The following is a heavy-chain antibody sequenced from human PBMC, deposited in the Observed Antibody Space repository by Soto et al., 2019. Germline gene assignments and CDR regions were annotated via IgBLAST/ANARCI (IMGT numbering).Heavy chain of an antibody. J-gene: IGHJ6*02. CDR1: GGTFSSYA. V-gene: IGHV1-69*13. D-gene: IGHD2-15*01. Sequence: GASVKVSCKASGGTFSSYAISWVRQAPGQGLEWMGGIIPIFGTANYAQKFQGRVTITADESTSTAYMELSSLRSEDTAVYYCARDRYCSGGSCTRGNYYYGMDVWGQGTTVTAP. CDR2: IIPIFGTA. CDR3: ARDRYCSGGSCTRGNYYYGMDV.